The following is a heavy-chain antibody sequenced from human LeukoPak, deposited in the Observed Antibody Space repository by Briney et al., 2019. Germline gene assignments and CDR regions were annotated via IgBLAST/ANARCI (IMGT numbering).Heavy chain of an antibody. D-gene: IGHD3-9*01. CDR1: GYTFTSYG. V-gene: IGHV1-18*01. J-gene: IGHJ4*02. CDR2: ISAYNGNT. CDR3: ARVDDILTGYYSLYYFDY. Sequence: ASVKVSCKASGYTFTSYGISWVRQAPGQGLEWMGWISAYNGNTNYAQKLQGRVTMTTDTSTSTAYMELRSLRSDDTAVYYCARVDDILTGYYSLYYFDYWGQGTLVTVSS.